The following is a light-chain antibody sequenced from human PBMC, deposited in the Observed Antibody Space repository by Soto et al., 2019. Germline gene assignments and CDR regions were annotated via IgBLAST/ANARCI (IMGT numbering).Light chain of an antibody. CDR2: GAS. CDR1: QSIIDT. V-gene: IGKV3-15*01. CDR3: QQYADWPKT. Sequence: EIVMTQSPATLSVSPGVRATLSCRASQSIIDTLAWYQQKPGQAPRLLIYGASKRATGFPARFSGSGSGTEFTLTISSLQSEDFAVYFCQQYADWPKTFGQGTKVDIK. J-gene: IGKJ1*01.